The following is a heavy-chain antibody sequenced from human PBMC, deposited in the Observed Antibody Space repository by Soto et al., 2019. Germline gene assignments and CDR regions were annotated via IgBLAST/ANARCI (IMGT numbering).Heavy chain of an antibody. CDR1: GFTFSSYA. D-gene: IGHD3-16*02. CDR2: ISYDGSNK. V-gene: IGHV3-30-3*01. Sequence: QVQLVESGGGVVQPGRSLRLSCAASGFTFSSYAMHWVRQAPGKGLEWVAVISYDGSNKYYADSVKGRFTISRDNSKNTLYLQMNSLRAEDTAVYYCARGGDDYVWGSYRRRRDYYYYGMDVWGQGTTATVSS. J-gene: IGHJ6*02. CDR3: ARGGDDYVWGSYRRRRDYYYYGMDV.